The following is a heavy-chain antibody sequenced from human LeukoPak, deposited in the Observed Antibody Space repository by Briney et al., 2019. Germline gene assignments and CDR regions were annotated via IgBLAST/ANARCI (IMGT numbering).Heavy chain of an antibody. CDR2: IYYSGST. CDR1: GGSISSSSYY. V-gene: IGHV4-39*01. Sequence: SETLSLTCTVSGGSISSSSYYWGWIRQPPGKGLEWIGSIYYSGSTYYNPSLKSRVTISVDTSKNQFSLKLSSVTAADTAVYYCARHERSSTPPYYYYYYMDVWGKGTTVTVSS. CDR3: ARHERSSTPPYYYYYYMDV. D-gene: IGHD6-25*01. J-gene: IGHJ6*03.